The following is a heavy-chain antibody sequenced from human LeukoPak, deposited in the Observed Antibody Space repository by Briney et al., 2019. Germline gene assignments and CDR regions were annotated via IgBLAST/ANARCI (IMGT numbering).Heavy chain of an antibody. CDR2: IKQDGSEK. D-gene: IGHD3-3*01. CDR3: TRDRNDFWSGYFDY. CDR1: GFTFSTYC. J-gene: IGHJ4*02. V-gene: IGHV3-7*01. Sequence: GGSLRLSCAASGFTFSTYCMSWVRQPPGKGLEWVAHIKQDGSEKFYVDSVKGRFTISRDNTKNSLYLQTNGLRAEDTAVYYCTRDRNDFWSGYFDYWGQGSLVTVSS.